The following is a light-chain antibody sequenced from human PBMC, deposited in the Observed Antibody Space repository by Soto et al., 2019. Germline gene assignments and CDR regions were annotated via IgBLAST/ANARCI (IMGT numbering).Light chain of an antibody. V-gene: IGKV1-5*03. J-gene: IGKJ1*01. CDR2: KAS. CDR3: HQYSYFAT. CDR1: QSISSW. Sequence: DIQMTQSPSTLSASVGDRVTITCRASQSISSWLTWYQQKAGQAPKLLIYKASIVESGVPSRFSGSGSGTEFTLTISSLHTDDSAAYYGHQYSYFATFGQGTRVEVK.